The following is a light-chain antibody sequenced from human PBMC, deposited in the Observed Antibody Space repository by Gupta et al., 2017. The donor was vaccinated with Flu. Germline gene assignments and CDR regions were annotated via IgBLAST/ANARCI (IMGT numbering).Light chain of an antibody. Sequence: QTVVTQEPSLTESPGGTVTLTCASSTGAVNGTHYVNWFQQKPGQAPRALIYSTNKTHSWTPARFSGSLLGGNATLTVSGVQPEAEADYYSLVYYPGTWVFGGGTKLTVL. V-gene: IGLV7-43*01. CDR3: LVYYPGTWV. CDR1: TGAVNGTHY. J-gene: IGLJ3*02. CDR2: STN.